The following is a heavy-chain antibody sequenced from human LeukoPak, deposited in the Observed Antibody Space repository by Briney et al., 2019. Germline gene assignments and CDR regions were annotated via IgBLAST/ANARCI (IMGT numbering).Heavy chain of an antibody. D-gene: IGHD4-17*01. Sequence: PGGSPRLSCAASGFTFSSYAMSWVRQAPGKGWKWCSALSGSGGSTYYADSVKGRFTISRDNSKNTLYLQMNSLRAEDTAVYYCAKGSNGDYFPLHYFDYWGQGTLVTVSS. J-gene: IGHJ4*02. CDR1: GFTFSSYA. CDR3: AKGSNGDYFPLHYFDY. V-gene: IGHV3-23*01. CDR2: LSGSGGST.